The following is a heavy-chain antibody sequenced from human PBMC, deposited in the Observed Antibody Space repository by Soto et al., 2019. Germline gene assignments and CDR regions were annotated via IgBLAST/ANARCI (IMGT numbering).Heavy chain of an antibody. CDR2: IWYDGSNK. CDR1: GFTFSYG. Sequence: QVQLVESGGGVVQPGTSLRLSCAASGFTFSYGMHWVRQAPGKGLEWVAIIWYDGSNKYYADSVKGRFTISRDNSKNTLYLQMNSLRAEDKAVYYCARARSDTMVAYYFDSWGQGNLVTVSS. J-gene: IGHJ4*02. CDR3: ARARSDTMVAYYFDS. V-gene: IGHV3-33*01. D-gene: IGHD3-10*01.